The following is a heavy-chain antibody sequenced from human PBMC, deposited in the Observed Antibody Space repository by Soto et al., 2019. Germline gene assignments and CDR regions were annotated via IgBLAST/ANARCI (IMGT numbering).Heavy chain of an antibody. Sequence: QVQLVQSGAEVKKPGSSVKVSCKTSGVSFNNNGIGWVRQAPGHGLEWMGGVSPPFRTSNYARKFQGRIXXXXXXXXXXXXXXXXXXXSEDTAQYYCARVLYYGSGSYSPYGMDVWGQGTTVTVSS. CDR3: ARVLYYGSGSYSPYGMDV. J-gene: IGHJ6*02. V-gene: IGHV1-69*01. CDR1: GVSFNNNG. D-gene: IGHD3-10*01. CDR2: VSPPFRTS.